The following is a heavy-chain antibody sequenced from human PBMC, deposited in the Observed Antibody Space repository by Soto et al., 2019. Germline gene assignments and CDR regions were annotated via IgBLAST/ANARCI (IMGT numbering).Heavy chain of an antibody. CDR1: GFTFSSYA. V-gene: IGHV3-23*01. J-gene: IGHJ5*02. CDR2: ISGSGGST. CDR3: AKTVVFDP. D-gene: IGHD2-15*01. Sequence: EEQLLESGGGLVQPGGSLRISCAASGFTFSSYAMSWVRQAPGKGLEWVSSISGSGGSTYYADSVKGRFTISRDNSKNTLHLQRNSLRAEGTAVYYCAKTVVFDPWGQGNLVIVSS.